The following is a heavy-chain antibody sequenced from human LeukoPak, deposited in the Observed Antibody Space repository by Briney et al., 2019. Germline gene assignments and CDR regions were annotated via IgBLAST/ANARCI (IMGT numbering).Heavy chain of an antibody. CDR3: ASNHYYDSSGYYG. Sequence: GASVKVSCKASGYTFTSYGISWVRQAPGQGLEWMGWISAYNGNTNYAQKLQGRVTMTTDTSASTAYMELRSLRSDDTAVYYCASNHYYDSSGYYGWGQGTLVTVSS. CDR2: ISAYNGNT. J-gene: IGHJ4*02. D-gene: IGHD3-22*01. CDR1: GYTFTSYG. V-gene: IGHV1-18*01.